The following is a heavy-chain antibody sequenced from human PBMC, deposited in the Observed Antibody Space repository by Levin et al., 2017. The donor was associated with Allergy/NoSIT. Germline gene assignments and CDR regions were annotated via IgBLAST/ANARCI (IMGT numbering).Heavy chain of an antibody. D-gene: IGHD6-13*01. CDR1: GFSFTNSW. Sequence: SCAASGFSFTNSWMNWVRQAPGKGLEWVGRSKSKGDGGTTDYAALVKGRFTISRDDSKNTLYLQMNSLRVEDTAVYYCARIWYGGFDYWGQGTLVTVSS. V-gene: IGHV3-15*01. CDR2: SKSKGDGGTT. J-gene: IGHJ4*02. CDR3: ARIWYGGFDY.